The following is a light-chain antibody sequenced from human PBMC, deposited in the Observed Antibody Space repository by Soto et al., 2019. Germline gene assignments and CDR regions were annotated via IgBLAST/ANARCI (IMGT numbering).Light chain of an antibody. V-gene: IGKV3-20*01. CDR1: QTVNNNH. Sequence: EIVLTQSPGTLSLSPGARATLSCRASQTVNNNHVAWSQQKPGQAPRLLIYGVSSRATGIPDRFRGSGSGADFTLTRTRRGLEDFEVYYWQQYGRPLRTFGQGTKVEIK. CDR2: GVS. CDR3: QQYGRPLRT. J-gene: IGKJ1*01.